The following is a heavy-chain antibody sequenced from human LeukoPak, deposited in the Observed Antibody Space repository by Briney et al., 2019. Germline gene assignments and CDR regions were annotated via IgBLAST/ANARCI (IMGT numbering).Heavy chain of an antibody. CDR3: ARVIGVVVPAAGHNWFDP. Sequence: SETLSLTCAVYGGSFSGYYWSWIRQPPGKGLEWIGSIYYSGSTNYNPSLKSRVTMSVDTSKNQFSLKLSSVTAADTAVYYCARVIGVVVPAAGHNWFDPWGQGTLVTVSS. J-gene: IGHJ5*02. CDR1: GGSFSGYY. V-gene: IGHV4-34*01. D-gene: IGHD2-2*01. CDR2: IYYSGST.